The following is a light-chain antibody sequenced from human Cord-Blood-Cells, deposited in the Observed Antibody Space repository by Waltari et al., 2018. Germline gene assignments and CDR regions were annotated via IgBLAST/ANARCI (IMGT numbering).Light chain of an antibody. CDR3: QQYYSTPLT. Sequence: DIVMPQSPDSLAVSLGERATINCKPSQSVLYSSNNKNYLAWYQQKPGQPPKLLIYWASTRESGVPDRFSGSGSGTDFTLTISSLQAEDVAVYYCQQYYSTPLTFGGGTKVEIK. J-gene: IGKJ4*01. V-gene: IGKV4-1*01. CDR1: QSVLYSSNNKNY. CDR2: WAS.